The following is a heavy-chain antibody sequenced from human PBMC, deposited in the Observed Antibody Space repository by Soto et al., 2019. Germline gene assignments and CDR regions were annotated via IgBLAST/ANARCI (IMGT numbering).Heavy chain of an antibody. V-gene: IGHV1-69*01. CDR3: AIGLRGGSYMAFDY. CDR2: IIPIFGTA. D-gene: IGHD1-26*01. CDR1: GGTFSSYA. J-gene: IGHJ4*02. Sequence: QVQLVQSGAEVKKPGSSVKVSCKASGGTFSSYAISWVRQAPGQGLEWMGGIIPIFGTANYAQKFQGRVKITADESTSTAYMELSTLRSEDTAVYYCAIGLRGGSYMAFDYWGQGTLVTVSS.